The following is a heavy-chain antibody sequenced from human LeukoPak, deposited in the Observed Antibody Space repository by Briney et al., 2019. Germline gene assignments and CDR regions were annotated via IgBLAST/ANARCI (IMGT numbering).Heavy chain of an antibody. CDR3: AKDPHGSSSWLFQH. V-gene: IGHV3-23*01. Sequence: PGGSLRLSSAASGFTFSSYAMSWVRQAPGKGLEWGSAISGSGGSTYYADSVKGRFTISRDNSKNTLYLQMNSLRAEDTAVYYCAKDPHGSSSWLFQHWSQGTLVTVSS. CDR1: GFTFSSYA. J-gene: IGHJ1*01. CDR2: ISGSGGST. D-gene: IGHD6-13*01.